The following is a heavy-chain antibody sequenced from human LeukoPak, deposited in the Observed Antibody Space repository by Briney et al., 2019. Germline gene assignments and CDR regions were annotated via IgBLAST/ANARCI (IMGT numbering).Heavy chain of an antibody. V-gene: IGHV3-21*01. CDR1: GFTFSNYA. D-gene: IGHD1-1*01. J-gene: IGHJ4*02. CDR2: ISSSSSYI. Sequence: GGSLRLSCAMSGFTFSNYAISWVRQAPGKGLEWVSSISSSSSYIYYADSVKGRFTISRDNAKNSLYLQMNSLRAEDTAVYYCARGTAVDYWGQGTLVTVSS. CDR3: ARGTAVDY.